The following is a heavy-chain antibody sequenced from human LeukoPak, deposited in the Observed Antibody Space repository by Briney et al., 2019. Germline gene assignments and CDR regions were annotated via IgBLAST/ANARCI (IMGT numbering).Heavy chain of an antibody. CDR3: TTGLGETGSLYFDY. Sequence: GGSLRLSCAASGFTFSNAWMSWVRQAPGKWLDLVGRIKSKNDGGTTDYAAPVKGRFTISRDDSKNKLYLQMNSLKTEDTAVYYCTTGLGETGSLYFDYWGQGTLVTVSS. J-gene: IGHJ4*02. CDR1: GFTFSNAW. D-gene: IGHD3-16*01. V-gene: IGHV3-15*01. CDR2: IKSKNDGGTT.